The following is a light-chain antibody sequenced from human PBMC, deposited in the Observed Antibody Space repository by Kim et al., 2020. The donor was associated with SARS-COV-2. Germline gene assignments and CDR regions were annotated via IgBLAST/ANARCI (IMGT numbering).Light chain of an antibody. V-gene: IGLV2-8*01. CDR3: SSFAGGNNLYV. J-gene: IGLJ1*01. CDR2: EVD. CDR1: SSDVGGYDY. Sequence: QSVTISCTGTSSDVGGYDYVSWYQQYPGKAPKVIIYEVDKRPSGVPNRFSGSKSGNTASLTVSGLQAEDEADYYCSSFAGGNNLYVFGAGTKVTVL.